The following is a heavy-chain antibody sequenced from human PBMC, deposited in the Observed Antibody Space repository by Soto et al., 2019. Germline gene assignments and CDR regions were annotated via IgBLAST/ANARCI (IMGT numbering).Heavy chain of an antibody. CDR3: ARRVIGSSRAFDI. CDR1: GFAFSSHP. J-gene: IGHJ3*02. D-gene: IGHD3-10*01. CDR2: ISDGGDLT. V-gene: IGHV3-23*01. Sequence: GGSLRLSCAASGFAFSSHPMSWVRQAPEKGLEWVAGISDGGDLTYNADSVRGRFTISRDNSRNTLYLQMDSLRAEDTAVYYCARRVIGSSRAFDIWGQGTMVTVSS.